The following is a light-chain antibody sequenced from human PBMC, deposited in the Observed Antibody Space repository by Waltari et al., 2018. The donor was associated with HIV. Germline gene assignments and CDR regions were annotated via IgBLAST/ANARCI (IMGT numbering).Light chain of an antibody. V-gene: IGLV2-23*02. Sequence: QSALTQPASVSGSPGQSITISCTGTSSDVGNYNLVSWYQQHPGKVPKLIIFEVSERPSGVSDRVSGSKSVNTASLTISGLQAEDEADYYCCSYAGSSPLWVFGGGTKLTVL. J-gene: IGLJ3*02. CDR1: SSDVGNYNL. CDR3: CSYAGSSPLWV. CDR2: EVS.